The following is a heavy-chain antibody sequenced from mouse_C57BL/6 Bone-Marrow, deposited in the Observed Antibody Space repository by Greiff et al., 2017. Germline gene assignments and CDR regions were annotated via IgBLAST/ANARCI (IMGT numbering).Heavy chain of an antibody. J-gene: IGHJ2*01. CDR1: GFTFSDYY. V-gene: IGHV5-12*01. CDR3: ARLDSNYNYFDY. Sequence: EVQLVESGGGLVQPGGSLKLSCAASGFTFSDYYMYWVRQTPEKRLEWVAYISNGGGSTYYPDTVKGRFTISRDNAKNTLYLQMSRLKSEDTAMYYCARLDSNYNYFDYWGQGTTLTVSS. CDR2: ISNGGGST. D-gene: IGHD2-5*01.